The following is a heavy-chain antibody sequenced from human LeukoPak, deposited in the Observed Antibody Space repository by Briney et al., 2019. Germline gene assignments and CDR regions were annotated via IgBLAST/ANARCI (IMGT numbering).Heavy chain of an antibody. CDR3: ARVRCSGGSCPYYYYYYYMDV. Sequence: SETLSLTCTVSGGSISSSSYYWAWIRQPPGKGLEWIGSIHYSGSTYYNPSLQSRVTISIDTSKNQFSLKLRFVAAADTAVYYCARVRCSGGSCPYYYYYYYMDVWGKGTTVTVSS. CDR2: IHYSGST. J-gene: IGHJ6*03. V-gene: IGHV4-39*07. D-gene: IGHD2-15*01. CDR1: GGSISSSSYY.